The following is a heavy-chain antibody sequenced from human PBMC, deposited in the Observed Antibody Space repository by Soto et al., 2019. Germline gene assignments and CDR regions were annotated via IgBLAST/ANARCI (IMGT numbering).Heavy chain of an antibody. V-gene: IGHV1-69*02. D-gene: IGHD2-15*01. CDR3: ARGGCSGGSCYHDY. CDR1: GGTFSSYT. CDR2: IIPILGIA. Sequence: QVQLVQSGAEVKKPGSSVKVSCKASGGTFSSYTISWVRQAPGQGLEWMGRIIPILGIANYAQKFQGRVTITADKSTSTAYMELSILRSEDTAVYYCARGGCSGGSCYHDYWGQGTLVTVSS. J-gene: IGHJ4*02.